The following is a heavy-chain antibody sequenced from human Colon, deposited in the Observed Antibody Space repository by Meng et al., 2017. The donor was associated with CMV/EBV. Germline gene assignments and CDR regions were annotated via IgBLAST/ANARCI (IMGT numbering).Heavy chain of an antibody. CDR2: ISYDGSIQ. D-gene: IGHD5-18*01. CDR1: GFTFSNYA. V-gene: IGHV3-30*04. Sequence: GGSLRLSCAASGFTFSNYAMHWVRQTPDKGPEWVAIISYDGSIQSYADSVKGRFTISRDTSKSTLYLQMNSLRTEDTAVYYCARDTAGDYWGQGTLVTVSS. J-gene: IGHJ4*02. CDR3: ARDTAGDY.